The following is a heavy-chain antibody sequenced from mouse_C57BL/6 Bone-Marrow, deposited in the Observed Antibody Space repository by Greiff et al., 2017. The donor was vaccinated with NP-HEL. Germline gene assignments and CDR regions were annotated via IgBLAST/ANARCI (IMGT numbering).Heavy chain of an antibody. CDR1: GFTFSDYY. V-gene: IGHV5-12*01. D-gene: IGHD2-3*01. Sequence: EVKLVESGGGLVQPGGSLKLSCAASGFTFSDYYMYWVRQTPEKRLEWVAYISNGGGSTYYPDTVKGRFTISRDNAKNTLYLQMSRLKSEDTAMYYCARQRDGYYVHWYFDVWGTGTTVTVSS. CDR2: ISNGGGST. CDR3: ARQRDGYYVHWYFDV. J-gene: IGHJ1*03.